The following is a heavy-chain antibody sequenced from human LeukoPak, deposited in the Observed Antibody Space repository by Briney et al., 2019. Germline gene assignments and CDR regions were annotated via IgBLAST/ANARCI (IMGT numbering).Heavy chain of an antibody. D-gene: IGHD3-10*01. CDR2: INNDGSTT. V-gene: IGHV3-74*01. J-gene: IGHJ4*02. Sequence: QPGGSLRLSCAASGFTFANTWMHWARQAPGKGLVWVSLINNDGSTTNYADSVKGRFTISRDNAKNTVYLQMNSLRAEDTAVYYCAIGGTYGSGSWGQGTLVTVSS. CDR3: AIGGTYGSGS. CDR1: GFTFANTW.